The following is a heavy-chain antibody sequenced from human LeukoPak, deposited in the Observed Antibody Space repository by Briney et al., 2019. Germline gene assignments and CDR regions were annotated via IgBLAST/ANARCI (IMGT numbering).Heavy chain of an antibody. CDR1: GFTFSNAW. Sequence: GGSLRLSCAGSGFTFSNAWMSWVRQAPGKGLEWVGHIKSNIDGGTTGYAAPVKGRFTISRDDSRNTLFLQMNSLKTEDTGVYYCTTELGLWYEVRYFDDWGQGTPVTVSS. V-gene: IGHV3-15*01. CDR2: IKSNIDGGTT. D-gene: IGHD6-13*01. CDR3: TTELGLWYEVRYFDD. J-gene: IGHJ4*02.